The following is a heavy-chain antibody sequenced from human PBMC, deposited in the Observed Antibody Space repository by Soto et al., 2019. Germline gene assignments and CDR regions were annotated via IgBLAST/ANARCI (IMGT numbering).Heavy chain of an antibody. J-gene: IGHJ6*02. CDR1: RFSFTNAW. CDR3: STDIGIYGFDI. Sequence: EVQLVESGGGFVQPGGSLRLSCVASRFSFTNAWMSWVRQAPGKGPEWVGRIKSKTDGGTADYAAPVKGRFTISRDDSPNTLYLHMDSLKTEDTALYHCSTDIGIYGFDIWGQGTTVTVSS. V-gene: IGHV3-15*01. D-gene: IGHD1-26*01. CDR2: IKSKTDGGTA.